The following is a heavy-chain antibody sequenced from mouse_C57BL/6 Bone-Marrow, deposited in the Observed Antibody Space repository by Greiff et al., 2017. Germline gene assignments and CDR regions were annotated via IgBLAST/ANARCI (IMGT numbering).Heavy chain of an antibody. D-gene: IGHD1-1*01. J-gene: IGHJ2*01. Sequence: VQLQQTGPVLVKPGASVKMFCKASGYTFTDYYMNWVKQSHGKSLEWIGVINPYNGGTGYNQKFKGKATLTVDKSSSTAYMELNSLTSEDSAVYYCAIITTVVVDYWGQGTTLTVSS. CDR1: GYTFTDYY. CDR2: INPYNGGT. CDR3: AIITTVVVDY. V-gene: IGHV1-19*01.